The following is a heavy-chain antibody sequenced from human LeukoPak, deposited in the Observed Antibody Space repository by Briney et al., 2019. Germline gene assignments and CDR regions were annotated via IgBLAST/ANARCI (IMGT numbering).Heavy chain of an antibody. D-gene: IGHD2-8*01. CDR3: ARDRSVMYFDY. CDR1: GFTFSSYW. Sequence: GGSLRLSCAASGFTFSSYWMSWVRQAPGRGLEWVANIKQDGSEKYYVDSVKGRFTISRDNTKSSLYLQMNSLRAEGTAVYYCARDRSVMYFDYWGQGTLVTVSS. CDR2: IKQDGSEK. V-gene: IGHV3-7*05. J-gene: IGHJ4*02.